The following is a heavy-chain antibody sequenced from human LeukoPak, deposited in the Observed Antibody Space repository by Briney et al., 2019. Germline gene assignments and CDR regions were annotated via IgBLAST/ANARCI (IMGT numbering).Heavy chain of an antibody. Sequence: KPSETLSLTCAVYGGSFSGYYWSWIRQPPGKGLEWIGEINHSGSTNYNPSLKSRVTISVDTSKNQFSLKLSSVTAADTAVYYCARGGGSSNWFDPWGQGTLVTVSS. CDR2: INHSGST. V-gene: IGHV4-34*01. CDR3: ARGGGSSNWFDP. J-gene: IGHJ5*02. D-gene: IGHD1-26*01. CDR1: GGSFSGYY.